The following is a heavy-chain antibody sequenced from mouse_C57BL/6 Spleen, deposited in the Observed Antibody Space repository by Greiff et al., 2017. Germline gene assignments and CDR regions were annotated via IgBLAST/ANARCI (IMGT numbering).Heavy chain of an antibody. CDR2: IDPSDGYT. CDR3: ASQRSLGFD. V-gene: IGHV1-50*01. CDR1: GYTFTSYW. D-gene: IGHD6-2*01. J-gene: IGHJ2*01. Sequence: QVQLQQPGAELVKPGASVKLSCKASGYTFTSYWMQWVKQRPGQGLEWIGEIDPSDGYTNYNQKFKGKATLTVDTSSSTAYMQLSSLTSEDSAVYYGASQRSLGFDWGQGTTLTVSS.